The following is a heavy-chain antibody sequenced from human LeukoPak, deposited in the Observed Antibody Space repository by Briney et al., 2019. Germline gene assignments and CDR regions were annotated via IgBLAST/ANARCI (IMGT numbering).Heavy chain of an antibody. J-gene: IGHJ4*02. CDR2: ISWNSGSI. CDR3: AKQPGGDSSGYYQYYFDC. CDR1: GFTFDDYA. D-gene: IGHD3-22*01. Sequence: PGRSLRLSCAASGFTFDDYAMHWVRQAPGKGLEWVSGISWNSGSIGYADSVKGRFTISRDNAKNTLYLQMNSLRAEDTAVYYCAKQPGGDSSGYYQYYFDCWGQGTLVTVSS. V-gene: IGHV3-9*01.